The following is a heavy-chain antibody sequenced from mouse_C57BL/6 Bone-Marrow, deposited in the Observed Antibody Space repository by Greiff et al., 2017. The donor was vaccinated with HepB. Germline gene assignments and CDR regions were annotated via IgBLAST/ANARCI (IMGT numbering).Heavy chain of an antibody. V-gene: IGHV1-66*01. CDR2: IYPGSGNT. CDR1: GYSFTSYY. D-gene: IGHD1-1*01. Sequence: QVQLQQSGPELVKPGASVKISCKASGYSFTSYYIHWVKQRPGQGLEWIGWIYPGSGNTKYNEKFKGKATLTADTSSSTAYMQLSRLTSEDSAVYYGARRDGSSPYYAMDYWGQGTSVTVSS. J-gene: IGHJ4*01. CDR3: ARRDGSSPYYAMDY.